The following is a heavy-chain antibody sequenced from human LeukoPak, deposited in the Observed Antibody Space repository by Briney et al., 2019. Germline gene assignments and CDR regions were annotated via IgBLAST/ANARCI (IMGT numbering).Heavy chain of an antibody. D-gene: IGHD6-13*01. CDR1: GYTFTGYY. J-gene: IGHJ4*02. CDR2: INPNSGGA. V-gene: IGHV1-2*02. CDR3: ARDTAAAGTFDY. Sequence: VASVKVSCKASGYTFTGYYMHWVRQAPGQGLEWMGWINPNSGGANYAQTFQGRVTMTRDTSISTAYMELSRLRSDDTAVYYCARDTAAAGTFDYWGQGTLVTVSS.